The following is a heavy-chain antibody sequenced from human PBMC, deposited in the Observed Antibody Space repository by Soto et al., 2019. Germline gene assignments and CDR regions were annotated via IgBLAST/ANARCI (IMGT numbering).Heavy chain of an antibody. V-gene: IGHV1-69*13. CDR2: IVPIFGTT. Sequence: VASVKVSCKASGDTFINYAISWVRQAPGQGLEWMGGIVPIFGTTSYAQQFQGRVTITADESTRTAYMELSSLRSEDTAVYFCARDMIPAAPAYQYYAMAVWGQGTPVTVSS. CDR1: GDTFINYA. J-gene: IGHJ6*02. D-gene: IGHD2-2*01. CDR3: ARDMIPAAPAYQYYAMAV.